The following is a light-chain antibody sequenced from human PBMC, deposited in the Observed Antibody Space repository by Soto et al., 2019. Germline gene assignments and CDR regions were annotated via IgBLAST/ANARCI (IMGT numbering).Light chain of an antibody. CDR1: QSVSSN. V-gene: IGKV3-15*01. CDR2: GPS. Sequence: EIVMTQSPATLSVSPGERATLSCRASQSVSSNLAWYQQKPGQAPRLLIYGPSTRATGIPARFSGSGSGTEFTLTISSLQSEDFAVYDCQQYSNWPPITFGQGTRLEIK. CDR3: QQYSNWPPIT. J-gene: IGKJ5*01.